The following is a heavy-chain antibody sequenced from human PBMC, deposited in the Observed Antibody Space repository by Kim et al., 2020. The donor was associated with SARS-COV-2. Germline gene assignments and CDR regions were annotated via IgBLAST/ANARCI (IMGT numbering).Heavy chain of an antibody. CDR1: GFTFSDYY. V-gene: IGHV3-11*05. D-gene: IGHD3-22*01. CDR3: ARVWSRSDSSGYANY. Sequence: GGSLRLSCAASGFTFSDYYMSWIRQAPGKGLEWVSYISSISSYTNYADSVKGRFTISRDNAKNSLYLQMNSLRAEDTAVYYCARVWSRSDSSGYANYWGQGTLVTVSS. J-gene: IGHJ4*02. CDR2: ISSISSYT.